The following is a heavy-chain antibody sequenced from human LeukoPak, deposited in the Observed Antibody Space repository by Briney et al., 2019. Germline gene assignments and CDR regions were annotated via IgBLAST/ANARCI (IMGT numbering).Heavy chain of an antibody. CDR2: ISGSGDVK. D-gene: IGHD3-16*01. J-gene: IGHJ4*02. Sequence: QTGGSLRLSCAASGFTFNKYGMNWVRQAPGKGLEWVSGISGSGDVKWYADSVKGRFTISRDNSKNTLYLQMNSLRAEDTAVYYCAQDGASIRFDNWGQGTLVTVSS. CDR3: AQDGASIRFDN. CDR1: GFTFNKYG. V-gene: IGHV3-23*01.